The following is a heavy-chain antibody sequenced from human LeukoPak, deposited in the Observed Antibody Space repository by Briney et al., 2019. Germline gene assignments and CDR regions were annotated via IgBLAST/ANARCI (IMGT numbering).Heavy chain of an antibody. D-gene: IGHD3-10*01. CDR3: ARGRAMVRGVITGSYYFDY. Sequence: AAVKVSCKASGYTFTGYYMHWVRQAPGQGLEWMGWINPSSGGTNYAQKFQGRVTMTRDTSISTAYMELSRLRSDDTAVYYCARGRAMVRGVITGSYYFDYWGQGTLVTVSS. CDR1: GYTFTGYY. CDR2: INPSSGGT. V-gene: IGHV1-2*02. J-gene: IGHJ4*02.